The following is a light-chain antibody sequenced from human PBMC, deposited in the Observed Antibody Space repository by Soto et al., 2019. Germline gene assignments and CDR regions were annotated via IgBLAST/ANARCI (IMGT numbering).Light chain of an antibody. CDR1: QSISSY. CDR2: VAS. Sequence: DIQMTQSPSSLSASVGDRVTITCRASQSISSYLNWYQQKPGRAPTVLIYVASSLQSGVPSRFSGGGSGTEFTLTISSLQPEDFATYYCQQSYTTPLTFGGGTKVEIK. J-gene: IGKJ4*01. V-gene: IGKV1-39*01. CDR3: QQSYTTPLT.